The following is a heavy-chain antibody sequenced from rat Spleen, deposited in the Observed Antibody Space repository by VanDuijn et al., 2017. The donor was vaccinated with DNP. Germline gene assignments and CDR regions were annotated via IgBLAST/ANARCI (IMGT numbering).Heavy chain of an antibody. Sequence: EVQLQEXGPXXVKPSXXXSLXXXVTXXXITXXYWGGIRKFTGNKQEWMGYINSAGNTHYNPSLKSRISITRDTSKNQFFLHLNSVTTEDTATYYWARWSDYFDYWGQGVMVTVSS. D-gene: IGHD4-2*01. V-gene: IGHV3-3*01. CDR1: XXXITXXY. CDR2: INSAGNT. CDR3: ARWSDYFDY. J-gene: IGHJ2*01.